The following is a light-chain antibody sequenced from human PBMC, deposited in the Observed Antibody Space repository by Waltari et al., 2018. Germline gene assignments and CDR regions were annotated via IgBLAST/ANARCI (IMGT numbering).Light chain of an antibody. J-gene: IGKJ1*01. CDR1: QSVSSW. CDR3: QQYNTYST. Sequence: DIQMTQFPSTLSASVGERVTITCRASQSVSSWLAWYQQKPGKAPKLLIYKASTLEGGVPSRFSGSGSGTEFTLTISSLQPDDFATYYCQQYNTYSTFGQGTKVDIK. V-gene: IGKV1-5*03. CDR2: KAS.